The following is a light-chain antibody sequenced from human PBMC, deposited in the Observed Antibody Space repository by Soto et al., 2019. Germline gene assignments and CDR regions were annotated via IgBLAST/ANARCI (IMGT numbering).Light chain of an antibody. CDR1: TGRIASNY. CDR2: EDN. Sequence: NFMLTQPHSVSESPGKTVIVSCTRATGRIASNYVQWYQQRPGSAPTTVIFEDNQRPSGVPDRFSGSIDSSSNSASLTISGLQTEDEADYYCQSDYKNNVIFGGGTQLTV. CDR3: QSDYKNNVI. J-gene: IGLJ2*01. V-gene: IGLV6-57*04.